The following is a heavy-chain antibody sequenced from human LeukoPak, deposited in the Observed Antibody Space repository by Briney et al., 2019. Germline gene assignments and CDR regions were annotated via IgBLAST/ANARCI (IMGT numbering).Heavy chain of an antibody. CDR1: GGSISSYY. J-gene: IGHJ6*03. V-gene: IGHV4-39*07. Sequence: SETLSLTCTVSGGSISSYYWSWIRQPPGKGLEWIGSIYYSGSTYYNPSLKSRVTISVDTSKNQFSLKLSSVTAADTAVYYCARVGSQYYYYYYMDVWGKGTTVTVSS. D-gene: IGHD1-26*01. CDR3: ARVGSQYYYYYYMDV. CDR2: IYYSGST.